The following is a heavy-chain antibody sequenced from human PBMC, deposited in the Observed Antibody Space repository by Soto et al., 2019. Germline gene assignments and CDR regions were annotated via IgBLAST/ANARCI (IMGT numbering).Heavy chain of an antibody. Sequence: QVQLVESGGGVVQPGRSLRLSCTASGLTFSNYGMHWVRQAPGKGLEWVAVISDDESHKYYADSVKGRFTISRDNSKSTLYLQMNSLRTDDTAVYYCAKDRYSTSPGHLDYWGQGDLVTVCS. CDR1: GLTFSNYG. J-gene: IGHJ4*02. D-gene: IGHD5-12*01. CDR2: ISDDESHK. V-gene: IGHV3-30*18. CDR3: AKDRYSTSPGHLDY.